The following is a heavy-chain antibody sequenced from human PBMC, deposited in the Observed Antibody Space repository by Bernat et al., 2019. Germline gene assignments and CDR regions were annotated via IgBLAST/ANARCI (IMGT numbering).Heavy chain of an antibody. J-gene: IGHJ4*02. V-gene: IGHV3-7*03. D-gene: IGHD3-3*01. CDR2: IKQDGSEK. Sequence: EVQLVESGGGLVQPGGSLRLSCAASGFTFSSYWMSWVRQAPGKGLEWVANIKQDGSEKSYVDSVKGRFTISRDNAKNALYLQMNSLRAEDTAVYYCARDLNDFWSGYYTKSDYWGQGTLVTVSS. CDR1: GFTFSSYW. CDR3: ARDLNDFWSGYYTKSDY.